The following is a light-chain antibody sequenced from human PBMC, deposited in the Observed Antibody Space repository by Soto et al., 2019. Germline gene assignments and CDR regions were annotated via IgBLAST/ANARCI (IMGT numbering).Light chain of an antibody. CDR2: DAS. CDR1: QSVSSY. CDR3: QQRSNWPLPWT. V-gene: IGKV3-11*01. Sequence: EIVLTQSPATLSLSPGERATLSCRASQSVSSYLAWYQQKPGQAPRLLIYDASNMATGIPARFSGSGSGTDFTLTISSLEPEDFAVYYCQQRSNWPLPWTFGQGTKVEIK. J-gene: IGKJ1*01.